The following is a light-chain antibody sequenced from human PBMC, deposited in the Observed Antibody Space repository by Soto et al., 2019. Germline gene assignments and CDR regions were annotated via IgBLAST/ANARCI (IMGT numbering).Light chain of an antibody. CDR1: QSVSSSY. V-gene: IGKV3-20*01. J-gene: IGKJ2*01. CDR2: GAS. Sequence: EIVLTQSPGTLSLSPGERATLSCRASQSVSSSYLAWYQQKPGQAPRLLIYGASSRATGIPDMFRGSGSGTDVTLTISRLEPEDFAVYYCQQYGSSPPVYTFGQGTKLEIK. CDR3: QQYGSSPPVYT.